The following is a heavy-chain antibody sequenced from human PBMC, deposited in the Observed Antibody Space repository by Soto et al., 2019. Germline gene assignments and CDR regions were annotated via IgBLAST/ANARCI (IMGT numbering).Heavy chain of an antibody. CDR1: GYTFTSYG. CDR3: GVAAHPYYFDY. D-gene: IGHD2-15*01. J-gene: IGHJ4*02. CDR2: ISAYNGNT. V-gene: IGHV1-18*01. Sequence: VASVKVSCKASGYTFTSYGISWVRQAPGQGLEWMGWISAYNGNTNYAQKLQGRVTMTTDTSTSTAYKELRSLRSDDTAVYYCGVAAHPYYFDYWGQGTLVTVSS.